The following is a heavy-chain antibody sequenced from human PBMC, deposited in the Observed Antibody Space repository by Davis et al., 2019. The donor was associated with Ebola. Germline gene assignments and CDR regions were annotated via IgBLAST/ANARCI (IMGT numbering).Heavy chain of an antibody. J-gene: IGHJ2*01. CDR1: GGSISSGGYY. CDR2: IYYSGST. D-gene: IGHD6-19*01. Sequence: SETLSLTCTVSGGSISSGGYYWSWIRQHPGKGLEWIGYIYYSGSTNYNPSLKSRVTISVDTSKNQFSLKLSSVTAADTAVYYCARAGSSGWYFDLWGRGTLVTVSS. V-gene: IGHV4-61*08. CDR3: ARAGSSGWYFDL.